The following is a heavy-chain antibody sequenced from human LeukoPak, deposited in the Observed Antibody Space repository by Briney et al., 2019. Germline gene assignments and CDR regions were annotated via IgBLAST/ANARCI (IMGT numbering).Heavy chain of an antibody. CDR3: ARIKYYYYYGMDV. CDR1: GFTVSSNY. Sequence: PGGSLRLSCAASGFTVSSNYMSWVRQAPGKGLEWVSVIYSGGSTYYADSVKGRFTISRDNSKNTLYLQMNSLRAEDTAVYYCARIKYYYYYGMDVWGQGTTVTVSS. V-gene: IGHV3-66*01. J-gene: IGHJ6*02. CDR2: IYSGGST.